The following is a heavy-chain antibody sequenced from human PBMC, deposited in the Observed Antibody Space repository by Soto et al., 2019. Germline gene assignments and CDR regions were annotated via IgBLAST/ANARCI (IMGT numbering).Heavy chain of an antibody. CDR3: ARDNDYSKLGTDYYYGMDV. D-gene: IGHD4-4*01. CDR1: GGSISSGDYY. Sequence: LSLTCTVSGGSISSGDYYWTWIRQPPGKGLEWIGYIYYSGDTYYNPSLKSRVTISIDASKNQFSLKLSSVTAADTAVYYCARDNDYSKLGTDYYYGMDVWGQGTTVTVSS. J-gene: IGHJ6*02. CDR2: IYYSGDT. V-gene: IGHV4-30-4*01.